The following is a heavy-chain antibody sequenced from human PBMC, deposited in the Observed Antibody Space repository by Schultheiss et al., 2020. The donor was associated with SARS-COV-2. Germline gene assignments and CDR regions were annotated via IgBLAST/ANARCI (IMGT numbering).Heavy chain of an antibody. V-gene: IGHV4-31*03. D-gene: IGHD5-12*01. CDR2: IYYSGST. J-gene: IGHJ4*02. Sequence: SETLSLTCTVSGASISSGGYSWTWIRQRPGKGLEWFGYIYYSGSTYYNPSLKSRITISVDTSKNQFSLKLSSVTAADTAVYYCARSGGYPFDYWGQGTLVTVSS. CDR1: GASISSGGYS. CDR3: ARSGGYPFDY.